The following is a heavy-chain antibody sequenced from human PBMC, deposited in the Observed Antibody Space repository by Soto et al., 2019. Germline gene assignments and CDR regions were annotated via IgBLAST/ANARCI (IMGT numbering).Heavy chain of an antibody. D-gene: IGHD2-15*01. CDR1: GYTFTNYV. CDR3: SRSDHRRAPRGGNWFDP. J-gene: IGHJ5*02. CDR2: TSAYTRNT. V-gene: IGHV1-18*01. Sequence: QVHLVQSGGEVKKPGDSVKVSCKASGYTFTNYVVAWVRQAPGQGLEWMEWTSAYTRNTNYAQKFQGRVTVTTDTSTSTAYMELRRLRPDDTAVYYCSRSDHRRAPRGGNWFDPWGQGTLVTVSS.